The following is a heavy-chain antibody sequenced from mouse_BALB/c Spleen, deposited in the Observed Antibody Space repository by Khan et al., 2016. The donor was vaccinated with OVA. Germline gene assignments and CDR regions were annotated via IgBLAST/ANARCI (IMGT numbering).Heavy chain of an antibody. J-gene: IGHJ3*01. CDR3: VRECACRGSSGWFAY. V-gene: IGHV1-4*01. CDR2: INPSNGYT. CDR1: GYTFTSYT. Sequence: QVQLKQSGAELARPGASVKMSCKASGYTFTSYTIHWIKERPGQGLEWIGYINPSNGYTNYNQKFKDKVTLTTDKSSTTAYLQLSSLTSDDSAAYDYVRECACRGSSGWFAYWGQGTLVTVSA. D-gene: IGHD4-1*01.